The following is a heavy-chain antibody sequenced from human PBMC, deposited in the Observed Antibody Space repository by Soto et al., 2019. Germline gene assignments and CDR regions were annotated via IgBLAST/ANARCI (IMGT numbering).Heavy chain of an antibody. J-gene: IGHJ6*04. CDR1: GFTFNNYA. Sequence: GSLRLSCAASGFTFNNYAMSWVRQAPGKGLEWVSAISGSGGSTYYADSVKGRFTISRDNSKNTLYLQMNSLRAEDTAVYYCAKENTIFGVVTLMDVWGKGTTVTVSS. CDR2: ISGSGGST. D-gene: IGHD3-3*01. V-gene: IGHV3-23*01. CDR3: AKENTIFGVVTLMDV.